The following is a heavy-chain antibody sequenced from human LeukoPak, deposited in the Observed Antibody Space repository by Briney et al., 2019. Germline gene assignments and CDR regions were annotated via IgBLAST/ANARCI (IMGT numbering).Heavy chain of an antibody. V-gene: IGHV1-2*02. J-gene: IGHJ5*02. CDR3: ARDSYYDSNWFDP. Sequence: ASVKVSCKASGYTFTGYYMHWVRQAPGQGLEWMGWINPNSGGTNYAQKFQGRVTITRNTSISTAYMELSSLRSEDTAVYYCARDSYYDSNWFDPWGRGTLVTVSS. CDR1: GYTFTGYY. D-gene: IGHD3-22*01. CDR2: INPNSGGT.